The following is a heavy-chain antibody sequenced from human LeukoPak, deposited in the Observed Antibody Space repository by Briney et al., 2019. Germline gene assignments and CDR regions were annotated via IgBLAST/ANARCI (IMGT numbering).Heavy chain of an antibody. V-gene: IGHV3-30-3*01. Sequence: GGSLRLSCAASGFTFSSYAMHWVRQAPGKGLEWVAVISYDGSNKYYADSVKGRFTISRDNSKNTLYLQMNSLRAEDTAVYYCARDLYSSGWYESSWGQGTLVTVSS. CDR3: ARDLYSSGWYESS. D-gene: IGHD6-19*01. CDR2: ISYDGSNK. J-gene: IGHJ4*02. CDR1: GFTFSSYA.